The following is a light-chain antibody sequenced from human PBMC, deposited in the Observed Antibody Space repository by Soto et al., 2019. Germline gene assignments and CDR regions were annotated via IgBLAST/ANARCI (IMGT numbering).Light chain of an antibody. Sequence: QSALTQPPSASGSPGQSVTISCTGTSSDVCGYNYVSWYQQHPGKAPKLMIDEVTKRPSGVPDRFSGSKSGNTASLTVSGLQAEDEADYYCSSYAGSNPLFGGGTQLTVL. CDR2: EVT. CDR3: SSYAGSNPL. CDR1: SSDVCGYNY. J-gene: IGLJ2*01. V-gene: IGLV2-8*01.